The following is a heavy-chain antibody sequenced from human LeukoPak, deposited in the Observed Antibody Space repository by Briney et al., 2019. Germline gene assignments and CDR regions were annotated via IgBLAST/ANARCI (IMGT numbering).Heavy chain of an antibody. CDR2: ISAYNGNT. CDR3: ARDGGSGSYDWGFDY. V-gene: IGHV1-18*01. Sequence: ASVKVSCKASGYTLTYNNISWVRQAPGQGLEWMGWISAYNGNTNYAQKLQGRVTMTTDTSTSTAYMELRSLRSDDTAVYYCARDGGSGSYDWGFDYWGQGTLVTVSS. CDR1: GYTLTYNN. D-gene: IGHD3-10*01. J-gene: IGHJ4*02.